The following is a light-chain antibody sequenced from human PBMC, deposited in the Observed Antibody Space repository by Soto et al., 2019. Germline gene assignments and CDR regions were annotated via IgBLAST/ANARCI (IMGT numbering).Light chain of an antibody. Sequence: QSALTQPASVSGSPGQSITVSSTGSSSAVGTFRLGSCYQHHPGKVPKLIIYEGSKRRSGVSDRFSGSEPGNTASLSISGRQGEGEADYYCCSSAPGRTFVLGHGTKGTV. CDR1: SSAVGTFRL. CDR3: CSSAPGRTFV. J-gene: IGLJ1*01. CDR2: EGS. V-gene: IGLV2-23*01.